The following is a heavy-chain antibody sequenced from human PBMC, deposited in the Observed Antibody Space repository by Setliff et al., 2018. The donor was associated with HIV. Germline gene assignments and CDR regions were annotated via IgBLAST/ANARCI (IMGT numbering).Heavy chain of an antibody. CDR3: ARDDHYYDMGSILSDWYFDL. V-gene: IGHV1-69*13. D-gene: IGHD3-22*01. Sequence: SVKVSCKTSGDTFSTYAISWVRQAPGQGLEWMGGIIRIFGSTKYAQKFLGRVIITADESTNTVEMELSSLTSEDTAVYYCARDDHYYDMGSILSDWYFDLWGRGTLVTVSS. CDR1: GDTFSTYA. CDR2: IIRIFGST. J-gene: IGHJ2*01.